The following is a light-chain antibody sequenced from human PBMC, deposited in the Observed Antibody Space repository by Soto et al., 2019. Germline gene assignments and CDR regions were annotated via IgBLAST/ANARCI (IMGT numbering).Light chain of an antibody. CDR1: SNDIGAYNY. Sequence: QSALTQPASVSESPGQSITISCTGTSNDIGAYNYVSWYQQHPGKAPKLLIYDVTNRPSGVSDRFSGSKSGRTASLTISGLQPDDEADYYCTSYTSIIAVVFGGGTKLTVL. J-gene: IGLJ2*01. V-gene: IGLV2-14*03. CDR2: DVT. CDR3: TSYTSIIAVV.